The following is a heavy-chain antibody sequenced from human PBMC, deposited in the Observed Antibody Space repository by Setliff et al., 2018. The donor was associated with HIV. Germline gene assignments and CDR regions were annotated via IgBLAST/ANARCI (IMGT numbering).Heavy chain of an antibody. CDR1: GYTFTGYY. CDR2: INPNSGGT. CDR3: ARLPYSSGWYLDY. Sequence: ASVKVSCKASGYTFTGYYMHWVRQAPGQGLEWMGWINPNSGGTTYAQKFQGRVTMTRDTSISTAYMEVSRLRSDDTAVYYCARLPYSSGWYLDYWGQGTLVTVSS. J-gene: IGHJ4*02. D-gene: IGHD6-19*01. V-gene: IGHV1-2*02.